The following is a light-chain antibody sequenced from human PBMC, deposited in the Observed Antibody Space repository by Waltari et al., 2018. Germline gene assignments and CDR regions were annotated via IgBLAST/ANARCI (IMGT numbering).Light chain of an antibody. V-gene: IGKV3-20*01. CDR2: GAS. CDR1: QSVSSSY. J-gene: IGKJ4*01. CDR3: QQYGSSPT. Sequence: EIVLPQSPGTLSLSPGERATLSCRASQSVSSSYLAWYQQKLGQAPRLLIYGASSRATGIPDRFSGSGSGTDFTLTISRLEPEDFAVYYCQQYGSSPTFGGGTKVEIK.